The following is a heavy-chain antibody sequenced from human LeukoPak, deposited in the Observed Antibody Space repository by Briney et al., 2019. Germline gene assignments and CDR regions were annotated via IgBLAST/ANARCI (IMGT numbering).Heavy chain of an antibody. V-gene: IGHV3-30-3*01. CDR3: ARAPQATRGSFGNYHMDV. CDR2: ISYDGSLT. D-gene: IGHD3-10*01. J-gene: IGHJ6*02. Sequence: GRSLRLSCAASGFIFRNYAMHWVRRAPGKGLEWVAAISYDGSLTAYADSARGRFTISRDDSQNTLDLQMNSLRDDDAGVYFCARAPQATRGSFGNYHMDVWGQGTTVTVS. CDR1: GFIFRNYA.